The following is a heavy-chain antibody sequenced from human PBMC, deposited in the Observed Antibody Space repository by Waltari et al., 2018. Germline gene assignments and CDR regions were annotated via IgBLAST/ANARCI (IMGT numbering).Heavy chain of an antibody. Sequence: QLPLQESGPGLVEPSETLSLTCTSSGRSISSSSHFWAWIRRPPGKGLEWIGSIYYSGSTFYNPSLKSRVTISVDTSKNQFSLKLTSVTAADTAEYYCARIGSVNWFDPWGQGILVTASS. J-gene: IGHJ5*02. D-gene: IGHD3-10*01. CDR3: ARIGSVNWFDP. V-gene: IGHV4-39*01. CDR1: GRSISSSSHF. CDR2: IYYSGST.